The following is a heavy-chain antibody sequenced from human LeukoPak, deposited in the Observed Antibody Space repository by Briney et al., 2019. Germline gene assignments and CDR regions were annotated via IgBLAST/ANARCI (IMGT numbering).Heavy chain of an antibody. Sequence: GGSLRLSCAASGFIFSSYSMNWVRQAPGKGLEWVSSISSSSRYIYYADSVKGRFTISRDNAKNSLYLQMNSLRAEDTAVYYCARGGDSSGYLDYWGQGTLVTVSS. CDR2: ISSSSRYI. J-gene: IGHJ4*02. CDR1: GFIFSSYS. CDR3: ARGGDSSGYLDY. V-gene: IGHV3-21*01. D-gene: IGHD3-22*01.